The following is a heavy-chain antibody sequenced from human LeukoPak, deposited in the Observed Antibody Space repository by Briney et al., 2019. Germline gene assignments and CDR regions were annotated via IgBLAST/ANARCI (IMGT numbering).Heavy chain of an antibody. V-gene: IGHV1-69*04. CDR3: ARGGSYYFYNGMDV. Sequence: ASVKVSCKASGGTFSSYAINWVRQAPGLGLEWMARIIPVVGILNYAQKFQGRVTITADNSTSTAYMELSSLRSDDTAVYYCARGGSYYFYNGMDVWGQGTTVTVSS. J-gene: IGHJ6*02. D-gene: IGHD1-1*01. CDR1: GGTFSSYA. CDR2: IIPVVGIL.